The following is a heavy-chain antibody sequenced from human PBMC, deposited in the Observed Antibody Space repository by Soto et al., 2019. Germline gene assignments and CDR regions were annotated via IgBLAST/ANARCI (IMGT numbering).Heavy chain of an antibody. CDR2: IYYGGSS. J-gene: IGHJ4*02. V-gene: IGHV4-39*01. CDR1: GVSMSSSSYY. CDR3: ARHGSY. Sequence: QLQLQESGPGQVKPSETLSLTCTVSGVSMSSSSYYWGWFRQPPGKGLEWIGTIYYGGSSYSNPSLKSRVTISLDTSKNQFSLTLTSVTAADTAVYYCARHGSYWGQGTLVTVSS.